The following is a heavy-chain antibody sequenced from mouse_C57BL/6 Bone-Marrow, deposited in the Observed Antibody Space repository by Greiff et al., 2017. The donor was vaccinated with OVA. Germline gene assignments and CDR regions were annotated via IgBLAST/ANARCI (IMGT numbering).Heavy chain of an antibody. CDR2: INPNNGGT. J-gene: IGHJ2*01. CDR3: ARDESY. CDR1: GYTFTDYY. Sequence: EVQLQQSGPELVKPGASVKISCKASGYTFTDYYMNWVKQSHGKSLEWIGDINPNNGGTSYNQKFKGKATLTVDKSSSTAYMELRSLTSEDSAVYYCARDESYWGQGTTLTVSS. V-gene: IGHV1-26*01.